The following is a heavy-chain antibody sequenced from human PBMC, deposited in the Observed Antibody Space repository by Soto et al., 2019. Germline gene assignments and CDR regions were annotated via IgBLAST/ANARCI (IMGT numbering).Heavy chain of an antibody. V-gene: IGHV4-34*01. CDR3: ARWNLSSSWGYYYYYGMDV. Sequence: SETLSPTCAVYGGSFSWYYWSWIRQPPGKGLEWIGEINHSGSTNYNPSLKSRVTISVDTSKNQFSLKLSSVTAADTAVYYCARWNLSSSWGYYYYYGMDVWGQGTTVTVSS. D-gene: IGHD6-13*01. CDR2: INHSGST. CDR1: GGSFSWYY. J-gene: IGHJ6*02.